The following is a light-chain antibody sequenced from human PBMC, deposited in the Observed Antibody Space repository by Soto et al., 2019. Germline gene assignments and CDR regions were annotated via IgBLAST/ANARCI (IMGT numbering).Light chain of an antibody. CDR1: QRLDNC. V-gene: IGKV1-5*01. CDR3: XXXXXXWX. CDR2: DVS. Sequence: DIQMTSSPYTLPAPIGDSVNSNCWDSQRLDNCLAWYQQKPGKAPKLLIYDVSSLEIGVPSRFSVIGSETEFTLTIINLQPDDFAXXXXXXXXXXWXCGQGTKGDI. J-gene: IGKJ1*01.